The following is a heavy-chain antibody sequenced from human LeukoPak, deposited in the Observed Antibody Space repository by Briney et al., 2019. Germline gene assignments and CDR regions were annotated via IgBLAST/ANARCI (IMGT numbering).Heavy chain of an antibody. V-gene: IGHV3-30*02. Sequence: PGGPLRLSCAASGFTFSSYGMHWVRQAPGKGLEWVAFIRYDGSNKYYADSVKGRFTISRDNSKNTLYLQMNSLRAEDTAVYYCAKDGGSHYYFDYWGQGTLVTVSS. CDR3: AKDGGSHYYFDY. J-gene: IGHJ4*02. D-gene: IGHD3-16*01. CDR2: IRYDGSNK. CDR1: GFTFSSYG.